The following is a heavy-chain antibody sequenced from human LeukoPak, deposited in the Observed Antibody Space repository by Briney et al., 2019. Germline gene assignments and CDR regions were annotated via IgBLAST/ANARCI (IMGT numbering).Heavy chain of an antibody. CDR1: GGSFSGYY. Sequence: SETLSLTCAVYGGSFSGYYWSWIRQPPGKGREWIGEINHSGSTNYNPSLKSRVTISVDTSKNQFSLKLSSVTAADTAVYYCASKRVGYSYGFDYWGQGTLVTVSS. CDR2: INHSGST. J-gene: IGHJ4*02. CDR3: ASKRVGYSYGFDY. D-gene: IGHD5-18*01. V-gene: IGHV4-34*01.